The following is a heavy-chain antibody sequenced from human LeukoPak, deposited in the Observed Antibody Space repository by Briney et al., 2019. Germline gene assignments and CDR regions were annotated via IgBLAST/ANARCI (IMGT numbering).Heavy chain of an antibody. V-gene: IGHV4-4*02. J-gene: IGHJ4*02. D-gene: IGHD1-1*01. CDR2: ISRSGST. CDR3: ARVPGTTPFDY. Sequence: PSGTLSLTCAVSGGSTSSSNWWSWVRQPPGKGLEGIGEISRSGSTNYNPSLESRGTISVNPSNNQSSLKLSSVTAAATAVYFCARVPGTTPFDYWGQGTLVTVSS. CDR1: GGSTSSSNW.